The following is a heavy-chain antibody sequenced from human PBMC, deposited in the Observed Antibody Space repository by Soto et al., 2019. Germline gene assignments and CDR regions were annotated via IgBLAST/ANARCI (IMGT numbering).Heavy chain of an antibody. Sequence: ESGGGVVQPGRSLRLSCAASGFTFSSYGMHWVRQAPGKGLEWVAVIWYDGSNKYYADSVKGRFTISRDNSKNTLYLQMNSLRAEDTAVYYCATLAVAGTFDYWGQGTLVTVSS. V-gene: IGHV3-33*01. CDR2: IWYDGSNK. D-gene: IGHD6-19*01. CDR1: GFTFSSYG. J-gene: IGHJ4*02. CDR3: ATLAVAGTFDY.